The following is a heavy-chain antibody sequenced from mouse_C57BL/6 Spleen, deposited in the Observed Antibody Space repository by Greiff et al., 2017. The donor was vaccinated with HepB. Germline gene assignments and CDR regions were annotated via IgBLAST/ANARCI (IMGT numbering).Heavy chain of an antibody. CDR3: TGYYGSFFDY. J-gene: IGHJ2*01. V-gene: IGHV14-1*01. Sequence: VQLQQPGAELVRPGASVKLSCTASGFNIKDYYMHWVKQRPEQGLEWIGRIDPEDGDTEYAPKFQGKATMTADTSSNTAYLQLSSLTSEDTAVYYCTGYYGSFFDYWGQGTTLTVSS. CDR1: GFNIKDYY. D-gene: IGHD1-1*01. CDR2: IDPEDGDT.